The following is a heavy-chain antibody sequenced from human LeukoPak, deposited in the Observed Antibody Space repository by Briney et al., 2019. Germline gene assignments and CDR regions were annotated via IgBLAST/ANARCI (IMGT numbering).Heavy chain of an antibody. CDR1: GFNFNNAF. Sequence: GGSLRLSCRASGFNFNNAFMSWVRQTPGKGLEWVSAISGSGGNTYFADSVKGRFTVSRDNSKNTLYLQMNSLRAEDTAVYYCAKNKGVIAVAGTFDAFDIWGQGTMVTVSS. D-gene: IGHD6-19*01. CDR3: AKNKGVIAVAGTFDAFDI. CDR2: ISGSGGNT. V-gene: IGHV3-23*01. J-gene: IGHJ3*02.